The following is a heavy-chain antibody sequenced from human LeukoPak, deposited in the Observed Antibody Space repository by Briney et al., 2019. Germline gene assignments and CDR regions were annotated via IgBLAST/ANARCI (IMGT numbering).Heavy chain of an antibody. D-gene: IGHD2-2*02. CDR1: GGSISSSSYY. J-gene: IGHJ4*02. CDR3: ARLSLGYCSSTICYNPDY. V-gene: IGHV4-39*01. Sequence: SETLSLTCTVSGGSISSSSYYWGWLRQPPGTGLEWFGSIYHSGSTYYNPSLKSRVTISVDTSKNQFSLKLSSVTAADTAVYYCARLSLGYCSSTICYNPDYWGQGTLVTVSS. CDR2: IYHSGST.